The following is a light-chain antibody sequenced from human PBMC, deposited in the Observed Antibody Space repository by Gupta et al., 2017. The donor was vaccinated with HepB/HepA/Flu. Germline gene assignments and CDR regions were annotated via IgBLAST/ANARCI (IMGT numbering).Light chain of an antibody. J-gene: IGKJ4*01. V-gene: IGKV2-28*01. CDR2: LAS. CDR3: MQGIQGPLT. CDR1: QSLLHSDGYSY. Sequence: EIVMTQSPLSLPVTPGEPASISCRSSQSLLHSDGYSYLNWFLQKPGHSPQLLISLASNRASGVPDRFSGSGSGTDFTLKISRVEAEEVGVYYCMQGIQGPLTFGGGTKLEIK.